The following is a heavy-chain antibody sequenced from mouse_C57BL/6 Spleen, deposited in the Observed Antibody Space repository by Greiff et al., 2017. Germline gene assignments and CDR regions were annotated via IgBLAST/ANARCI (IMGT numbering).Heavy chain of an antibody. CDR3: ARDRGLTPYYFDY. CDR2: ISDGGSYT. D-gene: IGHD3-1*01. Sequence: DVMLVESGGGLVKPGGSLKLSCAASGFTFSSYAMSWVRQTPEKRLEWVATISDGGSYTYYPDNVKGRFTISRDNAKNNLYLQMSQLKSEDTAMYYCARDRGLTPYYFDYWGQGTTLTVSS. CDR1: GFTFSSYA. J-gene: IGHJ2*01. V-gene: IGHV5-4*01.